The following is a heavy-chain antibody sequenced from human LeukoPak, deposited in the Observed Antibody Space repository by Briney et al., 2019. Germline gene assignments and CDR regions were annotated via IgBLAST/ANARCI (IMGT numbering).Heavy chain of an antibody. CDR2: ISSNSRYI. J-gene: IGHJ4*02. Sequence: GGSLRLSCAASGFTFSNFGMNWVRQAPGKGLEGVSSISSNSRYIYYADSVKGRFTISRDNSKNTLYLQMNSLRAEDTAVYYCAKDPLYSSMDYWGQGTLVTVSS. V-gene: IGHV3-21*04. CDR1: GFTFSNFG. CDR3: AKDPLYSSMDY. D-gene: IGHD6-19*01.